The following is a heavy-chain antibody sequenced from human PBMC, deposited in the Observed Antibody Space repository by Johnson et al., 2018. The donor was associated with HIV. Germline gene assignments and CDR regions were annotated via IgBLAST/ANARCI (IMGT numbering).Heavy chain of an antibody. D-gene: IGHD6-6*01. V-gene: IGHV3-53*02. Sequence: VQLVETGGGLIQPGGSLRLSCAASGFTVSSNYMSWVRQAPGKGLEWVSVISWNSGSIGYADSVKGRFTISRDNAKNSLYLQMNSLRAEDTALYYCAKEGLRSSLRSGDAFDIWGHGTLVTVSS. J-gene: IGHJ3*02. CDR2: ISWNSGSI. CDR3: AKEGLRSSLRSGDAFDI. CDR1: GFTVSSNY.